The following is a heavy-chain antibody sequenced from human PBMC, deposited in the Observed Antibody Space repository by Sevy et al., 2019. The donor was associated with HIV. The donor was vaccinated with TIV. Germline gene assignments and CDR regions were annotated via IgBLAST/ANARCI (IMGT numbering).Heavy chain of an antibody. J-gene: IGHJ4*02. CDR3: ARDYYDSSGYYYFDY. Sequence: ASVKVSCKACGYTFTGYYMHWVRQAPGQGLEWMGWINPNSGGTNYAQKFQGRVTMTRDTSISTAYMELSRLRSDDTAVYYCARDYYDSSGYYYFDYWGQGTLVTVSS. CDR1: GYTFTGYY. CDR2: INPNSGGT. V-gene: IGHV1-2*02. D-gene: IGHD3-22*01.